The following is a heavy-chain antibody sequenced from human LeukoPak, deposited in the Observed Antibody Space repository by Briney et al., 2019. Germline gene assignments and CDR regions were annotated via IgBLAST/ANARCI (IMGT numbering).Heavy chain of an antibody. CDR1: GGSISSGTYY. CDR2: IYYTGSP. CDR3: ARGVLVAGAFDI. V-gene: IGHV4-31*03. D-gene: IGHD3-3*01. Sequence: SETLSLTCIVSGGSISSGTYYWGWIRQPPGKGLEWIGYIYYTGSPYYNPSLKSRVTISVDTSKNQFSLKLTSVAAADTAVYYCARGVLVAGAFDIWGQGTMVIVSS. J-gene: IGHJ3*02.